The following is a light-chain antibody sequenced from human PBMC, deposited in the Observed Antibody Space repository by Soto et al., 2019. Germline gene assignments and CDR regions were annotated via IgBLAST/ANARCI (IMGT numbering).Light chain of an antibody. V-gene: IGKV1-5*01. CDR1: QSISSW. J-gene: IGKJ5*01. CDR3: QQYNSYPST. Sequence: DIQMTQSPSTLSASVGDRVTITCRASQSISSWLVWYQQKPGKAPKLLIYDASSLESGVPARFSGSGSGTEFTLTISSLQPDDFATYYCQQYNSYPSTFGQGTRLDIK. CDR2: DAS.